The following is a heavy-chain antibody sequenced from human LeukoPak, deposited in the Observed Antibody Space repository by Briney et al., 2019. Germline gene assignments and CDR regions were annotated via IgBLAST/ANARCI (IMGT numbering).Heavy chain of an antibody. CDR2: INSDGSTT. CDR1: GFTFSSYW. CDR3: ARVGGDYYDSSGYYPFDY. J-gene: IGHJ4*02. D-gene: IGHD3-22*01. V-gene: IGHV3-74*01. Sequence: GGSLRLSCAASGFTFSSYWMHWVRQAPGKGLVWVSRINSDGSTTNYADSVKGRFTISRDNAKNTLYLQMNSLRAEDTAVCYCARVGGDYYDSSGYYPFDYWGQGTLVTVSS.